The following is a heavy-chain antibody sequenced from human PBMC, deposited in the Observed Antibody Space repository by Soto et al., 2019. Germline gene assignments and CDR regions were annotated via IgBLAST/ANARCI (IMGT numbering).Heavy chain of an antibody. Sequence: EVQLVESGGDLVQPGGSLRLSCAASGFTFEDHAMHWVRQGPGKGLEWVAGITWNRDRIVYADSVKGRFTISRDNSKNSLYLQMSSLRTEDTALYYCARDILRQYYGMDVLGQWTTVTVAS. CDR3: ARDILRQYYGMDV. D-gene: IGHD4-17*01. J-gene: IGHJ6*02. V-gene: IGHV3-9*01. CDR2: ITWNRDRI. CDR1: GFTFEDHA.